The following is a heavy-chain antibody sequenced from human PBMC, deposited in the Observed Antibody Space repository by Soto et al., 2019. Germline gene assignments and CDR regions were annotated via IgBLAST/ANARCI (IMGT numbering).Heavy chain of an antibody. J-gene: IGHJ4*02. CDR1: GFTFGNFA. D-gene: IGHD6-19*01. CDR2: ISAGGATT. V-gene: IGHV3-23*01. Sequence: LRLSGTPSGFTFGNFAMSWVRQAPGKGLEWVSSISAGGATTYYADSVKVRVTMSRDNSKNTLSLQMISLRAADSAVYDCAKARGSTGWPFDHWGQGTLVTVSS. CDR3: AKARGSTGWPFDH.